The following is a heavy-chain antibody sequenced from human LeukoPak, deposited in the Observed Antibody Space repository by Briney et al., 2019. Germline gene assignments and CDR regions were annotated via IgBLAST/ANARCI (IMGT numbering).Heavy chain of an antibody. Sequence: ASVKVSCKASGYTFTSYGISWVRQAPGQGLEWMGGFDPEDGETIYAQKFQGRVTMTEDTSTDTAYMELSSLRSEDTAVYYCATGLAAGGYYYGMDVWGQGTTVTVSS. CDR3: ATGLAAGGYYYGMDV. V-gene: IGHV1-24*01. D-gene: IGHD3-10*01. CDR2: FDPEDGET. J-gene: IGHJ6*02. CDR1: GYTFTSYG.